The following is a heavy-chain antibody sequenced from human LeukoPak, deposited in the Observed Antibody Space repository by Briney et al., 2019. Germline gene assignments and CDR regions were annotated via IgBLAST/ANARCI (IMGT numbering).Heavy chain of an antibody. CDR1: GFTFSSYR. CDR3: AREGPSYDFWSGYYRTYYFDY. D-gene: IGHD3-3*01. CDR2: ISSSSSYI. V-gene: IGHV3-21*01. Sequence: GGSLRLSCAASGFTFSSYRMNWVRQAPGKGLEWVSSISSSSSYIYYADSVKGRFTISRDNAKNSLYLQMNSLRAEDTAVYYCAREGPSYDFWSGYYRTYYFDYWGQGTLVTVSS. J-gene: IGHJ4*02.